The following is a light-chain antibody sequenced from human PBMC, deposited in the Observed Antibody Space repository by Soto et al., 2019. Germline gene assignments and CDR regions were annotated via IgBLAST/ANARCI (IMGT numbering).Light chain of an antibody. Sequence: QSALTQPASVSESPGQSITISCTGSSSDVGSHNLVSWYQQYPGKAPKLMIFEANKRPSGVSNRFSGSKSGNTASLTVSGLQADDEADYYCCSYVGTSTIFGGGTKLTVL. V-gene: IGLV2-23*01. CDR3: CSYVGTSTI. CDR2: EAN. J-gene: IGLJ2*01. CDR1: SSDVGSHNL.